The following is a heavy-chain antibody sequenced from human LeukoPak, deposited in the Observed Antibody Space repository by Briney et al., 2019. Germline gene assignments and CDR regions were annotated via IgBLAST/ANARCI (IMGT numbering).Heavy chain of an antibody. Sequence: GGSLRLSCAASGFTFSSYGMRWVRQAPGKGLEWVAVIWYDGSNKYYADSVKGRFTISRDNSKNTLYLQMNSLRAEDTAVYYCARGPLWSGYYFNYWGQGTLVTVSS. J-gene: IGHJ4*02. CDR3: ARGPLWSGYYFNY. CDR2: IWYDGSNK. V-gene: IGHV3-33*01. D-gene: IGHD3-3*01. CDR1: GFTFSSYG.